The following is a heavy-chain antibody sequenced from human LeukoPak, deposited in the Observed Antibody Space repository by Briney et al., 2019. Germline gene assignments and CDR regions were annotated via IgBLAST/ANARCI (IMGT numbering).Heavy chain of an antibody. J-gene: IGHJ3*02. CDR3: ARDLNWAFDI. CDR2: IRSRTNTI. CDR1: GFTFSTDS. Sequence: PGGSLRLYCAASGFTFSTDSMNWVRPAPGKWLEWVSYIRSRTNTIYYADSVKGRFTISTDNAKNSLYLQMNSLRDDDTAVYYCARDLNWAFDIWGQGTMVTVSS. V-gene: IGHV3-48*02.